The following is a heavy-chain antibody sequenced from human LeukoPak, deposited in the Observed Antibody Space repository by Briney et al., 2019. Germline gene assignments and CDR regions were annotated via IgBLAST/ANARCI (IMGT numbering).Heavy chain of an antibody. CDR3: ARDATVGAAHFDA. J-gene: IGHJ4*02. Sequence: GGSLRLSCAASGFTFSNYSLNWVRPAPGKGLEWVSSISSSSSYIYYADSVKGRFTISRDNAKNSLYLQMNSLRAEDTAVYHCARDATVGAAHFDAWGQGVLVTVSS. CDR1: GFTFSNYS. CDR2: ISSSSSYI. D-gene: IGHD2-15*01. V-gene: IGHV3-21*01.